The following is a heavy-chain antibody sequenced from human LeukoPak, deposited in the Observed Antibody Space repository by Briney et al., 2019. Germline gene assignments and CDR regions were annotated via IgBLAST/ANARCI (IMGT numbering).Heavy chain of an antibody. D-gene: IGHD3-10*01. V-gene: IGHV3-21*01. CDR1: RFTFSSYS. CDR2: ISSSSSYI. CDR3: ARESWFGERSFDY. Sequence: TGGSLRFSCAASRFTFSSYSMNWVRQAPGKGLESVSSISSSSSYIYYADSVKGRFTISRDNAKNSLYLQMNSLRAEDTAVYYCARESWFGERSFDYWGQGTLVTVSS. J-gene: IGHJ4*02.